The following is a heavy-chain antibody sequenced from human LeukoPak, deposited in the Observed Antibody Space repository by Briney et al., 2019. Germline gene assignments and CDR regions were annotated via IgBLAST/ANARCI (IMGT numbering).Heavy chain of an antibody. J-gene: IGHJ3*02. CDR1: GLPFSSYA. CDR2: ISSNGGST. Sequence: PGGSLRLPCAASGLPFSSYAMHWVRQAPGKGLEYVSAISSNGGSTYYANSVKGRFTISRDNSKNTLYPQMDSLRAEDMAVYYCAREGGGHHMRSAFDIWGQGTMVTVSS. CDR3: AREGGGHHMRSAFDI. D-gene: IGHD3-16*01. V-gene: IGHV3-64*01.